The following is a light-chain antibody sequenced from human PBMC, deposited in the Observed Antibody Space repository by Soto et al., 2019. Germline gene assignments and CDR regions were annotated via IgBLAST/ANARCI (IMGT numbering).Light chain of an antibody. CDR3: QQYNNWPRT. CDR1: QSFTSN. V-gene: IGKV3-15*01. CDR2: GAS. J-gene: IGKJ5*01. Sequence: IVLTQSPGTLSLSPGERATLSCRASQSFTSNLAWYQHKPGQAPRLLIYGASTRATDVPDRFSGSGSGTEFTLTISNLQSEDVAVYYCQQYNNWPRTFGQGTRLEIK.